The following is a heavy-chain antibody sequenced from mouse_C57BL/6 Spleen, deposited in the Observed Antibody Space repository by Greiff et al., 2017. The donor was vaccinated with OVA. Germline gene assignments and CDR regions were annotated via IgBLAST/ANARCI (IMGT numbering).Heavy chain of an antibody. D-gene: IGHD2-10*02. J-gene: IGHJ2*01. V-gene: IGHV1-69*01. CDR2: IDPSDSYT. CDR3: ARSLEYGLDY. Sequence: VQLQQPGAELVMPGASVKLSCKASGYTFTSYWMHWVKQRPGQGLEWIGEIDPSDSYTNYNQKFKGKSTLTVDKSSSTAYMQLSSRTSEDSAVYYCARSLEYGLDYWGQGTTLTVSS. CDR1: GYTFTSYW.